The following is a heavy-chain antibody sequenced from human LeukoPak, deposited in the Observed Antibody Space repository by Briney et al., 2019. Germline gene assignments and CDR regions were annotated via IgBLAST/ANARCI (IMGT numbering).Heavy chain of an antibody. D-gene: IGHD3-3*02. CDR3: ARDSQHLNFEY. Sequence: GGSLRLSCAVSGFTFSHYAMSWVRQAPGKGLDWVANIKEDGSEKYYVDSVKGRFTISRDNAKNSLYLQMNSLRAEDTAIYYCARDSQHLNFEYWGQGTLVTVSS. J-gene: IGHJ4*02. CDR2: IKEDGSEK. V-gene: IGHV3-7*04. CDR1: GFTFSHYA.